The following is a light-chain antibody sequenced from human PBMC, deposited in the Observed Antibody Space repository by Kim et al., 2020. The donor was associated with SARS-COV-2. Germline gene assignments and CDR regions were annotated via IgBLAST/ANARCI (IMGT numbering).Light chain of an antibody. Sequence: QSALTQPPSASGSPGQSVTISCTRSSSDIGAYENVSWYQQHPGKAPKLMISEVTKRSSGVPDRFSGSKSGNTASLTVSGLQVEDEADYYCCSYARTSYVFGTGTKLTVL. J-gene: IGLJ1*01. CDR1: SSDIGAYEN. V-gene: IGLV2-8*01. CDR3: CSYARTSYV. CDR2: EVT.